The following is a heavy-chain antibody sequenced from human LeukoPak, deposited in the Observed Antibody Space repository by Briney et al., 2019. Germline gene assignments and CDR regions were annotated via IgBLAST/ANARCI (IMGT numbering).Heavy chain of an antibody. V-gene: IGHV3-74*01. CDR1: GFTFSNYW. CDR3: ARASPMAVFGTGDS. CDR2: INTDGSTT. Sequence: GGSLRLSCAASGFTFSNYWMHWVRQAPGKGLLWVSRINTDGSTTTYADSVKRRFIISRDNAMNTLYLEMNSLSAEDTAVYYCARASPMAVFGTGDSWGQGTLVTVSS. D-gene: IGHD3-3*01. J-gene: IGHJ4*02.